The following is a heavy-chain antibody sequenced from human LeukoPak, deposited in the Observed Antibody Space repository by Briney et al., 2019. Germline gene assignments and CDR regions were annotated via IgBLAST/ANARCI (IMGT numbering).Heavy chain of an antibody. D-gene: IGHD2-15*01. V-gene: IGHV1-2*02. J-gene: IGHJ6*03. Sequence: WASVKVSCKASGYTFTGYYMHWVRQAPGQGLEWMGWINPNSGGTNYAQKFQGRVTMTRDTSISTAYMELSRLRSDDTAVYYCASLSVSGGGPRDMDVWGKGTTVTVSS. CDR3: ASLSVSGGGPRDMDV. CDR1: GYTFTGYY. CDR2: INPNSGGT.